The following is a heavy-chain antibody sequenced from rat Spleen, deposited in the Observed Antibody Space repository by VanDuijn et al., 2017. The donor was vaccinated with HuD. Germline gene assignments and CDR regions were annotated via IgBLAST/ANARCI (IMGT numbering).Heavy chain of an antibody. V-gene: IGHV5-29*01. D-gene: IGHD1-10*01. CDR2: ISSDGRRN. CDR1: GFTFSDYY. Sequence: EVQLVESDGGLVQPGRSLKLSCAASGFTFSDYYMAWVRQAPTKGLEWVATISSDGRRNYYRDSVKGRFTISRDNAENTVYLQMNSLRSEDTATYYCAREDFGTTFAYWGQGTLVTVSS. CDR3: AREDFGTTFAY. J-gene: IGHJ3*01.